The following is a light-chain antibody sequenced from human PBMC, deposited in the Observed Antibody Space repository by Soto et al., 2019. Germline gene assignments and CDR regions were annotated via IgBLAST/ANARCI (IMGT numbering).Light chain of an antibody. CDR3: ETWDSYTRV. V-gene: IGLV4-60*02. Sequence: QPVLTQSSSASASLGSSVKLTCTLSSGHSSYIIAWHQQQPGKAPRYLMKLEGSGSYNKGSGVPDRFSGSSSGADRYLTISNLQFEDEADYYCETWDSYTRVFGTGTKLTVL. CDR2: LEGSGSY. J-gene: IGLJ1*01. CDR1: SGHSSYI.